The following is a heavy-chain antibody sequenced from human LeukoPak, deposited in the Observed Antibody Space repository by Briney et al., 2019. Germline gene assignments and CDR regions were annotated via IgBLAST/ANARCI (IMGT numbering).Heavy chain of an antibody. CDR2: INPSGGST. CDR3: ARDRGSGGSLLTLYFDY. D-gene: IGHD3-10*01. J-gene: IGHJ4*02. CDR1: GYTFTSYY. V-gene: IGHV1-46*01. Sequence: ASVKVSCKASGYTFTSYYMHWVRQAPGQGLEWMGTINPSGGSTSYAQKFQGRVTMTRDTSTSTVYMELSSLRSEDTAVYYCARDRGSGGSLLTLYFDYWGQGTLVTVSS.